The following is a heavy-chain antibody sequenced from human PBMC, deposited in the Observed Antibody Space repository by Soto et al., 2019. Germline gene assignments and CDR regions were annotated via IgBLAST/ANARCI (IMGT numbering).Heavy chain of an antibody. J-gene: IGHJ5*02. CDR1: GGSISSGGYS. V-gene: IGHV4-30-2*01. D-gene: IGHD2-2*01. CDR2: IYLSGST. Sequence: QLRLQESGSGLVKPSQTLSLTCAVSGGSISSGGYSWSWIRQPPVKGLEWIGYIYLSGSTYYNPSLKGRVTISVDRSKNQFSLKLSSVTAADTAVYYCAIVPDRWGQGTMVTVSS. CDR3: AIVPDR.